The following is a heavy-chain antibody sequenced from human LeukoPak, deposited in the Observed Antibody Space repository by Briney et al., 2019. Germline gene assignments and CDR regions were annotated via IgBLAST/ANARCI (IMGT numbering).Heavy chain of an antibody. CDR2: IWYDGSNK. V-gene: IGHV3-33*01. D-gene: IGHD3-10*01. J-gene: IGHJ5*02. CDR1: GFTFSSYG. CDR3: AREAVFGWFDP. Sequence: QPGRSLRLSCAASGFTFSSYGMHWVRQAPGKGLEWVAVIWYDGSNKYYADSVKGRFTISRDNAKNSLYLQMNSLRAEDTAVYYCAREAVFGWFDPWGQGTLVTVSS.